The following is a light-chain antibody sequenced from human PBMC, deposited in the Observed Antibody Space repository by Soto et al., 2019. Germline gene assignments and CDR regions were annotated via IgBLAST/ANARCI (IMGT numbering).Light chain of an antibody. CDR3: QRYYNAPFT. CDR2: AAS. Sequence: DIQVTQYPSSLSASVGDRVTITCRASQGIKNYLAWYQQKPGEIPKLLIYAASTLESGIPPRFSGSGSGTEFTLTMNNLQPEDVATYYCQRYYNAPFTFGGVTKVEIK. V-gene: IGKV1-27*01. CDR1: QGIKNY. J-gene: IGKJ4*01.